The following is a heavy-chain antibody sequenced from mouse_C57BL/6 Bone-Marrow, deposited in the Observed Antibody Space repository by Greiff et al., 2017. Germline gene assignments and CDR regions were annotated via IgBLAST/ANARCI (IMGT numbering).Heavy chain of an antibody. V-gene: IGHV14-4*01. J-gene: IGHJ3*01. D-gene: IGHD1-1*02. CDR2: IDPENGDT. CDR3: TTEPLYGPNAY. Sequence: EVQLQQSGAELVRPGASVKLSCTASGFNIKDDYMHWVKQRPEQGLEWIGWIDPENGDTEYASKFQGKATITADTSSNTAYLQLSSLTSEATAVYYCTTEPLYGPNAYWGQGTLVTVSA. CDR1: GFNIKDDY.